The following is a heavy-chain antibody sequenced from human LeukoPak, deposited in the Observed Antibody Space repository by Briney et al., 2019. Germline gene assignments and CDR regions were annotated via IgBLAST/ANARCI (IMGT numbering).Heavy chain of an antibody. V-gene: IGHV3-7*01. CDR2: IKPDGGDK. D-gene: IGHD6-19*01. CDR3: ARDRSTVAGIDY. Sequence: GGSLRLSCAASGFTFSTYWMAWVRQAPGKGLEWVATIKPDGGDKYYVDSVKGRFTISRDNARNSLFLQMNSLRAEDTAVYYCARDRSTVAGIDYWGQGTLVTVSS. CDR1: GFTFSTYW. J-gene: IGHJ4*02.